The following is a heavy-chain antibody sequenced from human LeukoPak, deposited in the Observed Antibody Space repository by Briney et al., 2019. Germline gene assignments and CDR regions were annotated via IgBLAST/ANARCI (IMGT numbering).Heavy chain of an antibody. CDR3: ARVAYSGYDSIY. J-gene: IGHJ4*02. Sequence: SETLSLTCAVSGGSITSDNWWTWVRQPPGKGLEWIGAIYHSGSTDYNPSLKSRVTISVDKSKNQFSLKLSSVTAADTAVYYCARVAYSGYDSIYWGQGTLVTVSS. V-gene: IGHV4-4*02. CDR2: IYHSGST. D-gene: IGHD5-12*01. CDR1: GGSITSDNW.